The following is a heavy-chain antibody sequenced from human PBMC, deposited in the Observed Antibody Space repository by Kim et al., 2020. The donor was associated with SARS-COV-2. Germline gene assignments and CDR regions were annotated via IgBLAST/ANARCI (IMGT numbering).Heavy chain of an antibody. CDR3: ARGGMATLNSFDF. V-gene: IGHV3-21*01. CDR2: ISSNSSYI. D-gene: IGHD5-12*01. Sequence: GGSLRLSCAASGFTFSSYSMNWVRQAPGKGLEWVSSISSNSSYIYYADSVKGRFTISRDNAKNSLYLQMNSLRAEDTAVYYCARGGMATLNSFDFWGQGTLVTVSS. CDR1: GFTFSSYS. J-gene: IGHJ4*02.